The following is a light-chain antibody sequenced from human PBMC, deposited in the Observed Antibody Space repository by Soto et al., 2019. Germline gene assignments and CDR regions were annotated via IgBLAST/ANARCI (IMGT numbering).Light chain of an antibody. CDR1: QSVSSY. CDR3: QQRSNWPST. Sequence: EIVLTQSPATLSLSPGEGATLSCRASQSVSSYLAWYQQKPGQAPRLLIYDASIRATGIPARFSGSGSGTDFTLTISSLGPEDFAVYYCQQRSNWPSTFGGGTKVDIK. J-gene: IGKJ4*01. CDR2: DAS. V-gene: IGKV3-11*01.